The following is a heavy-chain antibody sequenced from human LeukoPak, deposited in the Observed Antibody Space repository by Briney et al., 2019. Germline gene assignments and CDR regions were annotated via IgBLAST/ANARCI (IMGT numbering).Heavy chain of an antibody. D-gene: IGHD5-24*01. J-gene: IGHJ4*02. Sequence: ASVKVSCKTSGYIFTDYYIQWMRQAPGQGLEWMGWINPNSGGTDYAQKFQGRVTITADKSTSTAYMELSSLRSEDTAVYYCARERDGYILAHWGQGTLVTVSS. CDR1: GYIFTDYY. V-gene: IGHV1-2*02. CDR2: INPNSGGT. CDR3: ARERDGYILAH.